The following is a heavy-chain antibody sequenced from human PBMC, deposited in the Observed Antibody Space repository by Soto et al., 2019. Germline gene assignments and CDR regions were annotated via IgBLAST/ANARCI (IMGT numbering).Heavy chain of an antibody. CDR1: GFTFSSYW. Sequence: EVQLVESGGGLVQPGGSLRLSCAASGFTFSSYWMSWVRQAPGKGLEWVANIKQDGSEKYYVDSVKGRFTISRDNAKNSLYLQMNSLRAEDTAVYYCASYSDYVSFAFDIWGQGTMVTVSS. D-gene: IGHD4-17*01. J-gene: IGHJ3*02. CDR2: IKQDGSEK. CDR3: ASYSDYVSFAFDI. V-gene: IGHV3-7*01.